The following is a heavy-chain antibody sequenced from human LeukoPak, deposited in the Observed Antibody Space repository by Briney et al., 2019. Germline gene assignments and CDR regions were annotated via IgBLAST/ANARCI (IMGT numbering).Heavy chain of an antibody. V-gene: IGHV4-34*01. J-gene: IGHJ5*02. CDR1: GGSISSYY. CDR3: ARGPTRSWFDP. CDR2: INHSGST. D-gene: IGHD5-12*01. Sequence: SETLSLTCTVSGGSISSYYWGWIRQPPGKGLGWIGEINHSGSTNYNPSLKSRVTISVDTSKNQFSLKLSSVTAADTAVYYCARGPTRSWFDPWGQGTLVTVSS.